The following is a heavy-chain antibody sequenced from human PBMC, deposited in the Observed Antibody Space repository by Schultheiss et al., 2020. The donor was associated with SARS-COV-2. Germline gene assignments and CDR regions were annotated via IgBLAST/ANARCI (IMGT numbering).Heavy chain of an antibody. CDR1: GGSISSSSYY. V-gene: IGHV4-61*05. Sequence: SETLSLTCTVSGGSISSSSYYWGWIRQPPGKGLEWIGYIYYSGSTNYNPSLKSRVTISVDTSKNQFSLKLSSVTAADTAVYYCARHFDYYDHWGQGTLVTVSS. J-gene: IGHJ4*02. CDR2: IYYSGST. CDR3: ARHFDYYDH.